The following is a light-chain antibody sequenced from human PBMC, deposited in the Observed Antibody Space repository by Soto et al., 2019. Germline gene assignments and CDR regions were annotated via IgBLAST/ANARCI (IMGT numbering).Light chain of an antibody. CDR3: QHAASLPQT. V-gene: IGKV1-33*01. Sequence: DIQMTQSPSSLSASIGDNVTMTCQASQDITNYLNWYQQKAGKPPKLLIFDAFSLEEGVPSRFSGSGSGTDFTLSITSLRPEDLGTYYCQHAASLPQTFGPGTTVDVK. J-gene: IGKJ3*01. CDR1: QDITNY. CDR2: DAF.